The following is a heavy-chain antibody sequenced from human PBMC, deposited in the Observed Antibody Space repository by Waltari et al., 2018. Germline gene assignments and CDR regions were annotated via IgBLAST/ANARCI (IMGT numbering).Heavy chain of an antibody. CDR1: GFTFSNNW. CDR2: INPEGSEK. V-gene: IGHV3-7*01. CDR3: TRGGDDSSWYWRN. J-gene: IGHJ4*02. Sequence: EVQLVESGGGLVQPGGSLRLSCAASGFTFSNNWMTWVRQAPGKGLGWVAKINPEGSEKYSVESVKGRFTISRDNAKNSLYLQLNSLRADDTAVYYCTRGGDDSSWYWRNWGQGTLVTVSS. D-gene: IGHD6-13*01.